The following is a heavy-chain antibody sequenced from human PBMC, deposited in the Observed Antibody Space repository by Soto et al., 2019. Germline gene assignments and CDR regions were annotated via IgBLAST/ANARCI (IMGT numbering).Heavy chain of an antibody. CDR1: GDSVTSGTYY. D-gene: IGHD3-22*01. CDR2: ISYSERA. Sequence: LSLTCTVSGDSVTSGTYYWTWIRQTPGKGLEWIGYISYSERANYNPSLKSRVTISIDTSKNQFSLKLSSVTAADTAVYYCARDTYYYDTNGYYYFDYWGRGTLVTVSS. V-gene: IGHV4-61*01. J-gene: IGHJ4*02. CDR3: ARDTYYYDTNGYYYFDY.